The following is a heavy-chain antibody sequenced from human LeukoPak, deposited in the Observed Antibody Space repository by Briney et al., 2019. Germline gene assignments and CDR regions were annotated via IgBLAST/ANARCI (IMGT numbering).Heavy chain of an antibody. D-gene: IGHD3-16*01. Sequence: PSETLSLTCTVSGGSISSSSYYWGWIRQPPGKGLEWIGSIYYTGSTYYNPSLKSRVTVSVDTSKNQFSLKLSSVTAADTAVYYCARETSQKGAHYMDVWGKGTTVTISS. J-gene: IGHJ6*03. V-gene: IGHV4-39*07. CDR2: IYYTGST. CDR3: ARETSQKGAHYMDV. CDR1: GGSISSSSYY.